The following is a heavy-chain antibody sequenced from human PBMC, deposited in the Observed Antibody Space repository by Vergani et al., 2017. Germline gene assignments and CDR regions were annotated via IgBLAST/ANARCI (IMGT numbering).Heavy chain of an antibody. Sequence: QVQLQQWGAGLLKPSETLSLTCAVYGGSFSGYYWSWIRQPPGKGLEWIGEINHSGSTYYNPSLKSRVTISVDTSKNQFSLKLSSVTAADTAVYYCARPLYSGSYFSFDYWGQGTLVTVSS. D-gene: IGHD1-26*01. V-gene: IGHV4-34*01. CDR3: ARPLYSGSYFSFDY. CDR1: GGSFSGYY. J-gene: IGHJ4*02. CDR2: INHSGST.